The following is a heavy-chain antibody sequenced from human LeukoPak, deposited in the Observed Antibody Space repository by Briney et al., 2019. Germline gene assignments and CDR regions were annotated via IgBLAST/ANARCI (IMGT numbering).Heavy chain of an antibody. CDR2: VSWNSGSI. J-gene: IGHJ4*02. CDR1: GFTFDDYA. Sequence: PGGSLRLSCAASGFTFDDYAMHWVRQAPGEGLEWVSGVSWNSGSIGYADSVKGRFTISRDNSKNTLYLQMNSLRAEDTAVYYCASPRGMATTGDYWGQGTLVTVSS. CDR3: ASPRGMATTGDY. V-gene: IGHV3-9*01. D-gene: IGHD5-24*01.